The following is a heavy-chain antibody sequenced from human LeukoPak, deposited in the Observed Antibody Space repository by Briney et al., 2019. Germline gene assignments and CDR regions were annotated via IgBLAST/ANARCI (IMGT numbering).Heavy chain of an antibody. CDR2: IYSGGTT. J-gene: IGHJ4*02. CDR3: AGRYDSSGYPLH. D-gene: IGHD3-22*01. CDR1: GLTVSSNC. V-gene: IGHV3-53*01. Sequence: GGSLRLSCAASGLTVSSNCMSWVRQAPGKGLEWVSLIYSGGTTYYADSIKGRFTISRDNSKNTLYLQMNSLRAEDTAVYYCAGRYDSSGYPLHWGQGTLVTVSS.